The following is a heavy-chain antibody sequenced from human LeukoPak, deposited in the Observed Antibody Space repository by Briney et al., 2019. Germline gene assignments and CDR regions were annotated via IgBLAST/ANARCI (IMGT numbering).Heavy chain of an antibody. J-gene: IGHJ5*02. CDR2: IYSSGST. CDR3: VRRRYYYDSSGDLGWFDP. Sequence: SETLSLTCAVSGGSINTSSYHWGWIRQPPGKGLELIGSIYSSGSTHYNPSLKSRVTISADTSKNQFSLKLRSVTTADTAVYYCVRRRYYYDSSGDLGWFDPWGQGTLVTVSS. V-gene: IGHV4-39*01. CDR1: GGSINTSSYH. D-gene: IGHD3-22*01.